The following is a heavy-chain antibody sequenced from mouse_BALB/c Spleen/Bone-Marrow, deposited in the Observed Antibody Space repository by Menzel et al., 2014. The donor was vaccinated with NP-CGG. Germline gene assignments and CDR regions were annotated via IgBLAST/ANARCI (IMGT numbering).Heavy chain of an antibody. CDR3: VAYYRDEYYFDY. D-gene: IGHD2-14*01. CDR1: GFNIKDYY. Sequence: EVQLQQSGAELVRPGALVKLSCKASGFNIKDYYMHWVTQRPEQGLEWIGWIDPENGNTIYDPKFQGKASITADTSSNTAYLQLSSLTSEDTAVYYCVAYYRDEYYFDYWGQGTTLTVSS. V-gene: IGHV14-1*02. J-gene: IGHJ2*01. CDR2: IDPENGNT.